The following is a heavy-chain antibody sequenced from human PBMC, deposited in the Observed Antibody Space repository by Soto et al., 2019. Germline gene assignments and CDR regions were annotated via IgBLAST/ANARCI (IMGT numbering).Heavy chain of an antibody. CDR2: IWYDGSNQ. CDR3: ARDLGAFNYGSAYFDY. CDR1: GFTFSTYG. V-gene: IGHV3-33*01. J-gene: IGHJ4*02. Sequence: PGGSLRLSCAPSGFTFSTYGMHWVRQALGKGLEWVAVIWYDGSNQYYADSVKGRFTISRDNSKNVLYLQMNSLRAEDTAVYYCARDLGAFNYGSAYFDYWGQGTPVTVSS. D-gene: IGHD3-10*01.